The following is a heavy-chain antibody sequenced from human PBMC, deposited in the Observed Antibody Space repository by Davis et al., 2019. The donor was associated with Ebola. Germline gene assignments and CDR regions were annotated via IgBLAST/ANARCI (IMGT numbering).Heavy chain of an antibody. J-gene: IGHJ4*02. V-gene: IGHV1-46*01. CDR1: GYTFTSYY. CDR2: INPSGGST. D-gene: IGHD6-13*01. CDR3: ARVYSSSWWGSHNDY. Sequence: AASVKVSCKASGYTFTSYYMHWVRQAPGQGLEWMGIINPSGGSTSYAQKFQGRVTMTRDTSTSTVYMELSSLRSEDTAVYYCARVYSSSWWGSHNDYWGQGTLVTVSS.